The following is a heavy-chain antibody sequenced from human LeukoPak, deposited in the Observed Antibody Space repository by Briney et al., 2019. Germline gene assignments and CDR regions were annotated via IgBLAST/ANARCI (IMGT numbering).Heavy chain of an antibody. CDR3: ASLLGGHGSYFDY. CDR2: IIPIFGTA. D-gene: IGHD3-10*01. J-gene: IGHJ4*02. CDR1: GGTLSSYA. Sequence: GSSLKVSCKASGGTLSSYAISWVRQDPGQRLEWIGRIIPIFGTANYAQKFQGRVTITTDESTSTAYIELSSLRSEDTAVYHCASLLGGHGSYFDYWGQGTLVTVSS. V-gene: IGHV1-69*05.